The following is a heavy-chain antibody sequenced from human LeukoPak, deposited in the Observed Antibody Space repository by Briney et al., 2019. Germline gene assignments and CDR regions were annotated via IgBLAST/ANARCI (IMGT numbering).Heavy chain of an antibody. V-gene: IGHV3-21*01. CDR1: GFTFSSYS. J-gene: IGHJ4*02. Sequence: GGSLRLSCAASGFTFSSYSMNWVRQAPGKGLEWVSSISSSSSYIYYADSVKGRFTISRDNAKNSLYLQMNSLRAEDTAVYYCAREKGLGELSLWRGDFDYWGQGTLVTVSS. CDR3: AREKGLGELSLWRGDFDY. CDR2: ISSSSSYI. D-gene: IGHD3-16*02.